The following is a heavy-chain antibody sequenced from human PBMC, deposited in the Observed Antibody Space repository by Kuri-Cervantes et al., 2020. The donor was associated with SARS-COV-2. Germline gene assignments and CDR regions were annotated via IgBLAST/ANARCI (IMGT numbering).Heavy chain of an antibody. CDR2: INHSGNT. CDR3: ARGYGYQLLGLSYFDY. CDR1: GGSFSDYY. Sequence: CAVYGGSFSDYYWSWVRQPPGKGLEWIGEINHSGNTNYDPSLKSRVTISVDTSKNQFSLKLSSVTAADTAVYYCARGYGYQLLGLSYFDYWGQGTLVTVSS. J-gene: IGHJ4*02. V-gene: IGHV4-34*01. D-gene: IGHD2-2*01.